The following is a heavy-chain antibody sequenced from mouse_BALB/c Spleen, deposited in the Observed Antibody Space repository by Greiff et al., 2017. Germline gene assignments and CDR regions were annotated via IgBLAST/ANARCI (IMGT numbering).Heavy chain of an antibody. CDR1: GYTFSSYW. V-gene: IGHV1-9*01. CDR3: ARAYYGNWFAY. J-gene: IGHJ3*01. Sequence: QVQLKQSGAELMKPGASVKISCKATGYTFSSYWIEWVKQRPGHGLEWIGEILPGSGSTNYNEKFKGKATFTADTSSNTAYMQLSSLTSEDSAVYYCARAYYGNWFAYWGQGTLVTVSA. D-gene: IGHD2-1*01. CDR2: ILPGSGST.